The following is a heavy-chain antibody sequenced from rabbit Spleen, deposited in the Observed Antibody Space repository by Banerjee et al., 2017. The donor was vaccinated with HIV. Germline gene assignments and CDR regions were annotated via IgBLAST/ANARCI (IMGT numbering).Heavy chain of an antibody. D-gene: IGHD2-1*01. V-gene: IGHV1S45*01. CDR1: GFSFSSNYY. Sequence: EQLLESGGDLVKPEGSLTLTCKASGFSFSSNYYICWVRQAPGKGLEWIACIYAGSSGNTYYASWAKGRFTISKTSSTTMTLQMTSLTAADTATYFCARGFYTYDDYANFYGYYFNLWGQGTLVTVS. CDR2: IYAGSSGNT. CDR3: ARGFYTYDDYANFYGYYFNL. J-gene: IGHJ4*01.